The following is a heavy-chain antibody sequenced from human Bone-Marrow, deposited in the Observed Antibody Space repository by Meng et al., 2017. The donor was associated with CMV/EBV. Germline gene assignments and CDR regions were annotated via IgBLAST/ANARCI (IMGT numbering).Heavy chain of an antibody. CDR3: ARGGKLDDC. V-gene: IGHV3-74*01. CDR2: INHDGSSA. Sequence: GESLKISCAASGFTFSSYSMNWVRQAPGKGLEWVSRINHDGSSANYEDSVKGRFTISRDNAKNMLYLQMNSLRAEDKAVYYCARGGKLDDCWGQGTLVTVSS. D-gene: IGHD1-14*01. J-gene: IGHJ4*02. CDR1: GFTFSSYS.